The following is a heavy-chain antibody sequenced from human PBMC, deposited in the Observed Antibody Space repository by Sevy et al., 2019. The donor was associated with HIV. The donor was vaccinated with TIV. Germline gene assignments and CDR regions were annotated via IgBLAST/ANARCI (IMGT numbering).Heavy chain of an antibody. D-gene: IGHD2-15*01. Sequence: GESLKISCVASGFTFSNSWMNWVRQAPGKGLEWVANINPGGTEEFYVDSVKGRFIISRDNAKNSLFLQMNSLRAEDTAVYYCVRAIQLAASYWGQGMLVTVSS. J-gene: IGHJ4*02. CDR2: INPGGTEE. V-gene: IGHV3-7*01. CDR1: GFTFSNSW. CDR3: VRAIQLAASY.